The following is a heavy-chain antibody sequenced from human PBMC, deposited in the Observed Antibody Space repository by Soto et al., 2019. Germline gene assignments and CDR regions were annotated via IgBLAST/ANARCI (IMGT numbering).Heavy chain of an antibody. J-gene: IGHJ4*02. CDR2: ISGSGGTT. CDR3: AKEGPQFSSGWYHFNY. V-gene: IGHV3-23*01. CDR1: VFTFSSYA. Sequence: GSLRLSCAASVFTFSSYAMSLVRQAPWKGLEWVSAISGSGGTTYHADSVKGRFTISRDNSKNTLYLQMNSLRAEDTAVYYCAKEGPQFSSGWYHFNYWGQGTLVTVSS. D-gene: IGHD6-19*01.